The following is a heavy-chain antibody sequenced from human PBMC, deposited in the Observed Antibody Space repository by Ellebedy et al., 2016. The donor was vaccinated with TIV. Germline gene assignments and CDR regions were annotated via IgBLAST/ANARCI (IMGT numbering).Heavy chain of an antibody. D-gene: IGHD3-10*01. CDR3: ARWYYYGSSPAFDI. V-gene: IGHV3-66*01. CDR1: GFTVGSNY. CDR2: IYAYGRT. J-gene: IGHJ3*02. Sequence: GGSLRLTCAASGFTVGSNYMNWVRQAPGKVLEWVSVIYAYGRTFYADSMKGRFTISRDNSKNTLYLQMNSLRVEDTAVYYCARWYYYGSSPAFDIWGQGTKVTVPS.